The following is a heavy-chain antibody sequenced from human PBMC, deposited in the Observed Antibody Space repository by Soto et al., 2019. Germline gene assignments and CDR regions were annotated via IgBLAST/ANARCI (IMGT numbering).Heavy chain of an antibody. CDR1: GYSFTSYW. Sequence: XESLNISCKGSGYSFTSYWIGWVRQMPGKGLEWMGIIYPGDSDTRYSPSFQGQVTISADKSISTAYLQWSSLKASDTAMYYCARHLQGGSSYYYGMDVWGQGTTVTVSS. CDR2: IYPGDSDT. J-gene: IGHJ6*02. CDR3: ARHLQGGSSYYYGMDV. V-gene: IGHV5-51*01. D-gene: IGHD6-6*01.